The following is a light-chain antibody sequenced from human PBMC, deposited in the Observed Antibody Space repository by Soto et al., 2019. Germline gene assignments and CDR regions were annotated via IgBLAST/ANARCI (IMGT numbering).Light chain of an antibody. J-gene: IGKJ1*01. CDR1: QSVSSSY. Sequence: EIVLTQSPGTLSLSPGERATLSCRASQSVSSSYLAWYQQKSGQAPRLLIYGASSRATGIPDRFTGSGSGTDFTLTISRLEPEDFAVYYCQQYVSSPWAFGQGTKVDI. CDR3: QQYVSSPWA. CDR2: GAS. V-gene: IGKV3-20*01.